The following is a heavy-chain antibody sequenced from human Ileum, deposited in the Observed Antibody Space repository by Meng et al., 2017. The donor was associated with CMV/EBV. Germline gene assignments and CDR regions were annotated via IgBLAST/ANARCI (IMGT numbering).Heavy chain of an antibody. CDR1: SYG. CDR2: ISGYNDKT. CDR3: ARDKVKYGTVYYHYGMDV. J-gene: IGHJ6*02. Sequence: SYGFTWVRQAHGQGLEWMGWISGYNDKTNYAQKFKGRVTMTTDTSTNTVYRELRSLRSDDTAVYYCARDKVKYGTVYYHYGMDVWGQGTTVTVSS. V-gene: IGHV1-18*01. D-gene: IGHD3/OR15-3a*01.